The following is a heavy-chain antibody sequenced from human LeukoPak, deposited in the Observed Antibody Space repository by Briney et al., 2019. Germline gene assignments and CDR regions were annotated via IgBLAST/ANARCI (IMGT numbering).Heavy chain of an antibody. J-gene: IGHJ5*02. V-gene: IGHV3-9*01. Sequence: GGSLRLSCAASGLTFEDYAMHGVRQAPGKGLEWVSGISWNSGTIGYADSVKGRFTISRDNAKNSLYLQMNSLRAEDTALYYCAKDGRYSSGGGWFDPWGQGTLVTVSS. CDR1: GLTFEDYA. D-gene: IGHD6-19*01. CDR2: ISWNSGTI. CDR3: AKDGRYSSGGGWFDP.